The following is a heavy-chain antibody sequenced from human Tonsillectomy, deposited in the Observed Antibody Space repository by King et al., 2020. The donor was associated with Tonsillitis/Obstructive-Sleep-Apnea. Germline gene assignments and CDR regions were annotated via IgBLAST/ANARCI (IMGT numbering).Heavy chain of an antibody. J-gene: IGHJ5*02. CDR3: APLGYCSSTSCKQNHPGWFDP. D-gene: IGHD2-2*01. V-gene: IGHV4-34*01. Sequence: VQLQQWGAGLLKPSETLSLTCAVYGGSFSGYYWSWIRQPPGKGLEWIGEINHSGSTNYNPSLKSRVTISVDTSKNQFSLKLSSVTAADTAVYYCAPLGYCSSTSCKQNHPGWFDPWGQGTLVTVSS. CDR1: GGSFSGYY. CDR2: INHSGST.